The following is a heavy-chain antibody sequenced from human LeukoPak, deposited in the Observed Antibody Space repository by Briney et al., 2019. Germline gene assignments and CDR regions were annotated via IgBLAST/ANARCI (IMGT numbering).Heavy chain of an antibody. CDR3: ARDQDSSGWYVSSSFYYYGMDV. V-gene: IGHV1-69*04. Sequence: GASVKVSCRASGGTFSSYAISWVRQAPGQGLEWMGRIIPILGIADYAQKFQGRVTITADKSTSTAYMELSSLRSEDTAVYYCARDQDSSGWYVSSSFYYYGMDVWGQGTTVTVSS. CDR1: GGTFSSYA. J-gene: IGHJ6*02. CDR2: IIPILGIA. D-gene: IGHD6-19*01.